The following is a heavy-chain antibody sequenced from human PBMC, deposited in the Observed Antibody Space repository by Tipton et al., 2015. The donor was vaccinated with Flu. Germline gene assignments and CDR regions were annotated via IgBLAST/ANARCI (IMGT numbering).Heavy chain of an antibody. CDR3: ARTQLERRYYTY. Sequence: LRLSCAASGFTFSNAWMSWVRQAPGKGLEWVGEINHSGSTNYNPSLKSRVTISVDTSKNQFSLKLSSVTAADTAVYYCARTQLERRYYTYWGQGTLVAVSS. CDR2: INHSGST. CDR1: GFTFSNAW. J-gene: IGHJ4*02. V-gene: IGHV4-34*01. D-gene: IGHD1-1*01.